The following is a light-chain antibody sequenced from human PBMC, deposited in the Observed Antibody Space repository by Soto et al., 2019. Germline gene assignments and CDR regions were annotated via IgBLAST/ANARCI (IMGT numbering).Light chain of an antibody. V-gene: IGKV4-1*01. CDR1: QSVLYTSNNQNY. J-gene: IGKJ3*01. CDR2: GAS. Sequence: DIMMTQSPDSLGVSLGERATINCKSSQSVLYTSNNQNYLAWYQQKSGQPPKLLIYGASARESGVPARFSGSGSGTDFTLTINGLQADDVAVYYCQQYYLVPFTFGPGTKVDIK. CDR3: QQYYLVPFT.